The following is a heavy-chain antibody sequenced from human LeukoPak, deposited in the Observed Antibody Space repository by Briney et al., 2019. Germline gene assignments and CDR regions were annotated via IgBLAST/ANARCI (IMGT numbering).Heavy chain of an antibody. CDR3: ARDAQRGFDYSNSLEY. Sequence: GGSLRLSCAASGFIFSHYGMHWVRQAPGKGLEWVAVIWLDGSNRFYAGSVKGRFTISRDNSQNTVFLQMDSLKAEDTAMYYCARDAQRGFDYSNSLEYWGHGTLVTVSS. V-gene: IGHV3-33*01. D-gene: IGHD4-11*01. CDR1: GFIFSHYG. J-gene: IGHJ4*01. CDR2: IWLDGSNR.